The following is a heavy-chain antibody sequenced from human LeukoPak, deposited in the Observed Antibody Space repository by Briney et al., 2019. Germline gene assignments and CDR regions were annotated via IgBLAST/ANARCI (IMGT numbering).Heavy chain of an antibody. CDR1: GFTFSNYA. V-gene: IGHV3-23*01. CDR2: ISESGEDP. CDR3: VKQSVDI. J-gene: IGHJ5*02. Sequence: GGSLRLSCAASGFTFSNYAMDWVRQAPGKGLEWVSSISESGEDPSYADSVKGRFIISRDNSRNSLYLQMNSLRTEDTAVYYCVKQSVDIWGQGTLVTVSP.